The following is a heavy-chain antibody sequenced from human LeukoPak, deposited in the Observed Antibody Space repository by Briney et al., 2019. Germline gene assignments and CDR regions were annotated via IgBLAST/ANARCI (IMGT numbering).Heavy chain of an antibody. CDR1: GFTFSNYA. J-gene: IGHJ4*02. CDR3: AKWGDYDVLTGYYDSDY. D-gene: IGHD3-9*01. V-gene: IGHV3-23*01. CDR2: ISGRDTST. Sequence: PGGSLRLSCAASGFTFSNYAMSWVRQPPGKGLEWVSAISGRDTSTYYADSVKGRFTLSRDNSKNTLYLQMNSLRAEDTAIYYCAKWGDYDVLTGYYDSDYWGQGTLVTVSS.